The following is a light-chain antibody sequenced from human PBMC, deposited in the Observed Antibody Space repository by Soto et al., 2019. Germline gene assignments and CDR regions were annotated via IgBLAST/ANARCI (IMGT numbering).Light chain of an antibody. CDR3: LQDINYPWT. CDR1: RSIGTW. CDR2: AAS. Sequence: DIQLTPYPSTLSASVGDRVTIICQDCRSIGTWLAWYQQRRGKAPKLLIYAASSLQSGVPPRCSGSGAGPDCTLAISSLQPEDAETDDCLQDINYPWTFGQGTKVDIK. V-gene: IGKV1-5*02. J-gene: IGKJ1*01.